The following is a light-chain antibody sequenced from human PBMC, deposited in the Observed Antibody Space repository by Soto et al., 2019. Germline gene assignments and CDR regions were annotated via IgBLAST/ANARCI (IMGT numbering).Light chain of an antibody. CDR2: DAS. Sequence: DIQMTQSPSTLSASVGGRFTITCLASQSISSWLAWYQQKPGKAPKLLIYDASSLESGVPSRFSGSGSETDFTLTISSLQPEDFATYYCQQLHSYPFTFGQGTRLEIK. V-gene: IGKV1-5*01. CDR1: QSISSW. CDR3: QQLHSYPFT. J-gene: IGKJ5*01.